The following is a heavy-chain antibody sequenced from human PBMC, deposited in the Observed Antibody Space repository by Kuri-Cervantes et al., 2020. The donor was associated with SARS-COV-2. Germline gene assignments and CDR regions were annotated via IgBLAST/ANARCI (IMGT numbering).Heavy chain of an antibody. CDR3: ARYDSRLEGYLDY. V-gene: IGHV4-4*07. J-gene: IGHJ4*02. Sequence: SETLSLTCTVSGGSISSYYWSWIRQPAGKGLEWIWRIYASGSTNYNPSLKSRVTMSVDTSKNHFSLKLSSVTAADTAVYYCARYDSRLEGYLDYWGQGTLVTVSS. CDR2: IYASGST. CDR1: GGSISSYY. D-gene: IGHD3-22*01.